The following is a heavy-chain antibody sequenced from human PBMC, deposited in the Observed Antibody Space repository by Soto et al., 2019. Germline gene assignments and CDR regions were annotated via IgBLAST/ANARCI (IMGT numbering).Heavy chain of an antibody. Sequence: QVQLVQSGAEVRRPGASVRVSCKASGYTFNNYDIMWVRQAAGQGLEWMGWVNPNSGNTGYAQRFLGRVTLTRDTSIRTAYMELTSLTSEDTAVYYCARGRRANFAPWGQGTLVTVSS. CDR1: GYTFNNYD. D-gene: IGHD6-25*01. CDR2: VNPNSGNT. J-gene: IGHJ5*02. V-gene: IGHV1-8*02. CDR3: ARGRRANFAP.